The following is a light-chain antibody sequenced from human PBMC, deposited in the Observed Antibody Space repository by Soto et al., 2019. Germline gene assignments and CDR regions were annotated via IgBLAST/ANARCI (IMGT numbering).Light chain of an antibody. CDR1: SSDVGGYNY. V-gene: IGLV2-14*01. CDR3: SSFTSSSTYV. Sequence: QCVLTQPASVSGAAGEWITISCTGTSSDVGGYNYVSWFQQHPGKAPQLMIYDVSNRPSGVSNRFSGSKSGNTASLTISGLQAEDEADYYCSSFTSSSTYVFGTGTKVTVL. J-gene: IGLJ1*01. CDR2: DVS.